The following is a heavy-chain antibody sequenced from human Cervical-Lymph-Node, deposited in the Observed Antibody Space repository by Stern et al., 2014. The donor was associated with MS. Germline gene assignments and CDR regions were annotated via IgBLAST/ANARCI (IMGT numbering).Heavy chain of an antibody. CDR3: ARGGAARPDY. J-gene: IGHJ4*02. CDR1: GFTFSSYG. D-gene: IGHD6-6*01. V-gene: IGHV3-48*01. Sequence: EVHLVESGGGLVPPGGSLRLSCAASGFTFSSYGMNWVRQAPGKGLEWVSVMKSSSSTTNYAGSVNGRFTISRDNGKKSLYLEVNSLRADDTAVDFCARGGAARPDYWGQGTLVTGSS. CDR2: MKSSSSTT.